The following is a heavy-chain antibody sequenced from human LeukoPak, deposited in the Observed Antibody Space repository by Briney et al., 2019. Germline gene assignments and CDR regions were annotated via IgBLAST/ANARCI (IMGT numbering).Heavy chain of an antibody. J-gene: IGHJ3*01. Sequence: PGRSLTLSCAASGFTFNDHAIYSVRQAPRNGLEWVSVINWSGDNIGYADSVKGRLNISRDDAKNSLFLQMNTLRAEDTALYHCARASYYYDTTRLGAVDLWGQGTMVTVSS. CDR3: ARASYYYDTTRLGAVDL. D-gene: IGHD3-22*01. CDR1: GFTFNDHA. V-gene: IGHV3-9*01. CDR2: INWSGDNI.